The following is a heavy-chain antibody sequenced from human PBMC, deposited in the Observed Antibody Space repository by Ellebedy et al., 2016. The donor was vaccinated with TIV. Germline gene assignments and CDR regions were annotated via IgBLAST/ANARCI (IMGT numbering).Heavy chain of an antibody. D-gene: IGHD2-15*01. J-gene: IGHJ6*02. CDR3: ARAGRRGGCSGGSCYYYYGMDV. CDR2: INPNSGGT. V-gene: IGHV1-2*02. Sequence: ASVKVSCXASGYTFTGYYMHWVRQAPGQGLEWMGWINPNSGGTNYAQKFQGRVTMTRDTSISTAYMELSRLRSDDTAVYYCARAGRRGGCSGGSCYYYYGMDVWGQGTTVTVSS. CDR1: GYTFTGYY.